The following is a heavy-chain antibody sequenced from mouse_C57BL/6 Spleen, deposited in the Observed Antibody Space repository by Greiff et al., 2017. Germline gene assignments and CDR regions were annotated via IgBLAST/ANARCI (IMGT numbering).Heavy chain of an antibody. Sequence: QVQLKQPGAELVRPGSSVKLSCKASGYTFTSYWMDWVKQRPGQGLEWIGNIYPSDSETHYNQKFKDKATLTVDKSSSTAYMQLSSLTSEDSAVYYCARNDYGGPRYFDVWGTGTTVTVSS. CDR3: ARNDYGGPRYFDV. J-gene: IGHJ1*03. V-gene: IGHV1-61*01. D-gene: IGHD2-4*01. CDR2: IYPSDSET. CDR1: GYTFTSYW.